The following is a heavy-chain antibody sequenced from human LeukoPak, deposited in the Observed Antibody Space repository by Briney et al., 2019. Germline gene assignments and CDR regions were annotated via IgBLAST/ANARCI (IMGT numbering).Heavy chain of an antibody. CDR2: IYYSGST. CDR3: ARVAGGLSPFDY. J-gene: IGHJ4*02. CDR1: GGSISSYY. V-gene: IGHV4-59*01. Sequence: SETLSLTCTVSGGSISSYYWSWIRQPPGKGLAWIGYIYYSGSTNYNPSLKSRVTISVDTSKNQFSLKLSSVTAADTAVYYCARVAGGLSPFDYWGRGTLVTVSS. D-gene: IGHD3-16*02.